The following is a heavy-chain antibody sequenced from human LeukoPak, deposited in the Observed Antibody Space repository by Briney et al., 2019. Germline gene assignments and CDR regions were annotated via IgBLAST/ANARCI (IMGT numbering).Heavy chain of an antibody. J-gene: IGHJ6*03. CDR1: GFTFSSYS. CDR2: ISSSSSYI. D-gene: IGHD3-10*01. CDR3: AKEEWGFGEFPLFMDV. V-gene: IGHV3-21*04. Sequence: GGSLRLSCAASGFTFSSYSMNWVRQAPGKGLEWVSSISSSSSYIYYADSVKGRFTISRDNAKNSLYLQMNSLRAEDTAVYYCAKEEWGFGEFPLFMDVWGKGTTVTISS.